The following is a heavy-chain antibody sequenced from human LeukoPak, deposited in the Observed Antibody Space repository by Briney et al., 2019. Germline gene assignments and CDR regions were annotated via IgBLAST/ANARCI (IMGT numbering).Heavy chain of an antibody. D-gene: IGHD3-3*01. CDR2: IGGSGDSGDST. J-gene: IGHJ4*02. CDR3: AKPRAFFSEGF. V-gene: IGHV3-23*01. CDR1: GFTFSNYA. Sequence: GGSLRLSCAASGFTFSNYAMSWVRQAPGEGLEWVSAIGGSGDSGDSTYYADSVKGRFTISRDNSKNTLYLQMNSLRAEDTALYFCAKPRAFFSEGFWGQGTLVTVSS.